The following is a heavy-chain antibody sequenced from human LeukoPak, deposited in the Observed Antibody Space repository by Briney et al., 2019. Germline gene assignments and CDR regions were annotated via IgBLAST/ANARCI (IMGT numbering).Heavy chain of an antibody. D-gene: IGHD3-22*01. Sequence: ASVKVSCRASGYTFTGYYMHWVRQAPGQGLEWMGWINPDKGDTSLAQKFQGRVTMTRDTSINIAYLELSSLTSDDTAVYFCARGNGGDNSGYRPFDYRGQGTPVTVSS. CDR1: GYTFTGYY. CDR3: ARGNGGDNSGYRPFDY. CDR2: INPDKGDT. J-gene: IGHJ4*02. V-gene: IGHV1-2*02.